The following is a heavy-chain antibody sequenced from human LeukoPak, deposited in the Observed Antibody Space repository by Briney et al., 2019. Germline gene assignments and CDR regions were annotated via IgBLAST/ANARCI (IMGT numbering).Heavy chain of an antibody. CDR3: ARVVSTAMVTYYFDY. V-gene: IGHV4-61*01. D-gene: IGHD5-18*01. CDR1: GGSVSSGSYY. J-gene: IGHJ4*02. CDR2: IYYSGST. Sequence: SETLSLTCTVSGGSVSSGSYYWSWIRQPPGKGLEWIGYIYYSGSTNYNPSLKSRVTISVDTSKNQFSLKLSSVTAADTAVYYCARVVSTAMVTYYFDYWGQGTLVTVSS.